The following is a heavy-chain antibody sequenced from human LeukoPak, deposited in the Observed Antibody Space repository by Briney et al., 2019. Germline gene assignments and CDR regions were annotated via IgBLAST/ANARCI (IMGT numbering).Heavy chain of an antibody. D-gene: IGHD2-2*01. Sequence: GGSLRLSCAASGFTFGSCGMHWVRQAPGKGLEWVAFIRYDGSNKYYADSVKGRFTISRDNSKNTLYLQMNSLRAEDTAVYYCAKVNCGVSSTSCYYYYYYMDVWGKGTTVTVSS. CDR2: IRYDGSNK. J-gene: IGHJ6*03. CDR3: AKVNCGVSSTSCYYYYYYMDV. CDR1: GFTFGSCG. V-gene: IGHV3-30*02.